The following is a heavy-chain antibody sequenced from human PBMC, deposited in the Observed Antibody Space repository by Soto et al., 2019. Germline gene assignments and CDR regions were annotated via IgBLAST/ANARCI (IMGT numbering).Heavy chain of an antibody. CDR3: ARDLKPSQTPRAFDI. V-gene: IGHV1-69*13. CDR1: GGTFSSYA. J-gene: IGHJ3*02. CDR2: IIPIFGTA. Sequence: SVKGSCKTSGGTFSSYAISWVRQAPGQGLEWMGGIIPIFGTANYAQKFQGRVTITADESTSTAYMELSSLRSEDTAVYYCARDLKPSQTPRAFDIWGQGTMVTVSS.